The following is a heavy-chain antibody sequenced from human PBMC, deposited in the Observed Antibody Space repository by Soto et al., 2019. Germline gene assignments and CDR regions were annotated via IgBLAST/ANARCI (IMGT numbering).Heavy chain of an antibody. Sequence: EVQLVESGGGLVQPGGSLKLSCAASGFTFSDSAMHWVRQASGKGLEWVGRVRSKANNYATAYTASVKGRFTISRDDSDNKAYLQMNSLKTEDTAVYYCTRYSYTSGWNFDYWGQGTLVTVSS. CDR1: GFTFSDSA. CDR2: VRSKANNYAT. D-gene: IGHD6-19*01. CDR3: TRYSYTSGWNFDY. J-gene: IGHJ4*02. V-gene: IGHV3-73*01.